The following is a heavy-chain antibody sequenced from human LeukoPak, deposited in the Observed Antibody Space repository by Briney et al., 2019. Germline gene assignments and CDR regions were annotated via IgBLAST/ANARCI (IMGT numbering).Heavy chain of an antibody. V-gene: IGHV4-61*02. J-gene: IGHJ4*02. CDR1: GGSISSSNYY. CDR2: IYTSGST. Sequence: SETLSLTGTVSGGSISSSNYYWNWIRQPAGKGLEWIGRIYTSGSTNYNPSLKSRVTISVDTSKNQFSLKLSSVTAADTALYYCARGLWSGDENPPYFDYWGQGTLVTVSS. D-gene: IGHD3-10*01. CDR3: ARGLWSGDENPPYFDY.